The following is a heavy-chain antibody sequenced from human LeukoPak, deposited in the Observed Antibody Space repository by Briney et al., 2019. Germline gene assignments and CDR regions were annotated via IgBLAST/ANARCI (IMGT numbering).Heavy chain of an antibody. D-gene: IGHD1-26*01. Sequence: SETLSLTCTVSGGSISSSYWSWIRQPAGKGLEWIGRVYVSGSTNYNPSLKSRVTMSVDTSKNQFSLKLSSVTAADTAVYYCARVNSDRHLDYWGQGTLLTVSS. CDR1: GGSISSSY. J-gene: IGHJ4*02. V-gene: IGHV4-4*07. CDR2: VYVSGST. CDR3: ARVNSDRHLDY.